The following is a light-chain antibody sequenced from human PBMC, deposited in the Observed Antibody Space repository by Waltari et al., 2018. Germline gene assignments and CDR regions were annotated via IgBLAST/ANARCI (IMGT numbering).Light chain of an antibody. CDR3: QQYESHPLT. CDR1: QDIRDY. Sequence: DIQMTQSPSSLSTFVGHRVTITCQASQDIRDYLNWYQQKPGKAPELLIYEASTRVTGVPSRFSGSGSGTDYSFTISSLQPEDIATYFCQQYESHPLTFGQGTRLEIK. CDR2: EAS. J-gene: IGKJ5*01. V-gene: IGKV1-33*01.